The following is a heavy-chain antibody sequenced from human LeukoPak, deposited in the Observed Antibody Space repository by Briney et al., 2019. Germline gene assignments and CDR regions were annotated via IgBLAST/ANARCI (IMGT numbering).Heavy chain of an antibody. V-gene: IGHV1-24*01. CDR2: FDPEDGET. D-gene: IGHD5-12*01. J-gene: IGHJ6*03. CDR3: ARGRGRLRFFNPGYYYYMDV. Sequence: ASVKVSCKVSGYTLTELSMHWVRQAPGKGLEWMGGFDPEDGETIYAQKFQGRVTMTEDTSTDTAYMELSSLRSEDTAVYYCARGRGRLRFFNPGYYYYMDVWGKGTTVTISS. CDR1: GYTLTELS.